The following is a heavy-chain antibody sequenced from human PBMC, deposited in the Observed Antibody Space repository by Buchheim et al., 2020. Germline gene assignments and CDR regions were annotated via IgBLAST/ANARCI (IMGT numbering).Heavy chain of an antibody. CDR3: ATILGGCSSTSCYLLH. CDR2: IYHSGST. D-gene: IGHD2-2*01. CDR1: GDSISSNYW. Sequence: QVQLQESGPGLVKPSGTLSLTCAVSGDSISSNYWWTWVRQPPGKGLEWIGEIYHSGSTNYNPSLKSRVTISVDKSKNEFSLKLSSVTAADTAGYYCATILGGCSSTSCYLLHWGQGTL. V-gene: IGHV4-4*02. J-gene: IGHJ4*02.